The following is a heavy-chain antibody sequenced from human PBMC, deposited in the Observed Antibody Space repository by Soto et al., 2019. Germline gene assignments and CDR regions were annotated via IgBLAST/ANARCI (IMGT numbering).Heavy chain of an antibody. CDR2: IYYSGST. Sequence: SETLSLTCTVSGGSISSSSYYWGWIRQPPGKGLEWIGSIYYSGSTYYNPSLKSRVTISVDTSKNQFSLKLSSVTAADTAVYYCAITVGGYSSSLGDYGMDVWGQGTTVTVSS. J-gene: IGHJ6*02. CDR3: AITVGGYSSSLGDYGMDV. CDR1: GGSISSSSYY. D-gene: IGHD6-13*01. V-gene: IGHV4-39*01.